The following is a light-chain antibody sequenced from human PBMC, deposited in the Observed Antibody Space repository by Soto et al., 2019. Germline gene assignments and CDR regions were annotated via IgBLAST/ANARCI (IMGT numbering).Light chain of an antibody. CDR2: GAS. J-gene: IGKJ1*01. CDR1: QSVSSSY. V-gene: IGKV3-20*01. Sequence: EIVMTQPPASLSVSPGEGGTLSCRASQSVSSSYLAWYQQKPGQAPRLLIYGASSRATGIPDRFSGSGSGTDFTLTISRLEPEDFAVYYCQQYGSSPRTFGQGTKVDI. CDR3: QQYGSSPRT.